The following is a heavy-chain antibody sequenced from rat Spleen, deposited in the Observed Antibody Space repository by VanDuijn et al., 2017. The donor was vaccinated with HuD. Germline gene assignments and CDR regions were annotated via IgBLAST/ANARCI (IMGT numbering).Heavy chain of an antibody. CDR2: ISTGGGNT. J-gene: IGHJ2*01. CDR3: TRDGPYGNYFDY. Sequence: EVQLVESGGGLVRPGRTMNISCSVLGFTFSKYYMAWVRQAPTKGLEWVASISTGGGNTYYRDSVKGRFTMSRDNTQNTLSLQMNSLRSEDTATYYCTRDGPYGNYFDYWGQGVMVTVSS. CDR1: GFTFSKYY. V-gene: IGHV5-25*01. D-gene: IGHD1-12*02.